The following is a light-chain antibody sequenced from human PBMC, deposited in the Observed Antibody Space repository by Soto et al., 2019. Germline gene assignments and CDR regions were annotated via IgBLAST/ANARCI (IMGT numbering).Light chain of an antibody. Sequence: QSVLTQPASVSGSPGQSITISCTGTSSDVGYYNYVSWYQQHPGKAPKLMIYDVRNRPSGVSNRFSGSKSGNTASLTISGLQAEDEADYYCSSYTRSSTYVFGTGTKVTVL. CDR2: DVR. CDR3: SSYTRSSTYV. V-gene: IGLV2-14*03. CDR1: SSDVGYYNY. J-gene: IGLJ1*01.